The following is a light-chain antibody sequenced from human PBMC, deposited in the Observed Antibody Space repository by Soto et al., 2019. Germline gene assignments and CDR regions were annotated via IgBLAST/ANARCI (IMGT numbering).Light chain of an antibody. J-gene: IGKJ1*01. CDR3: QQTDSFPRT. Sequence: EIVLTQSPGTLSLSPGERATLSFRSSQSVSSSYLAWYQQKPGQAPRLLIYGASSRATGIPDRFSGSGSGTDFALTISSLQPDDFATYYCQQTDSFPRTFGQGTKVDIK. CDR1: QSVSSSY. CDR2: GAS. V-gene: IGKV3-20*01.